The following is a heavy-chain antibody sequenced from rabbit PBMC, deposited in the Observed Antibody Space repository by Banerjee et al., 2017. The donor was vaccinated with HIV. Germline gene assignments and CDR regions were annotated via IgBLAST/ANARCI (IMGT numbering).Heavy chain of an antibody. CDR2: IYAGSSGST. D-gene: IGHD4-1*01. Sequence: QSLEESGGDLVKPGASLTLTCTASGFSFSSSYYMCWVRQAPGKGLEWIGCIYAGSSGSTYYASWAKGRFTISKTSSTTVTLQMTSLTAADTATYFCARCDGYSSGWGLTRLDLWGPGTLVTVS. V-gene: IGHV1S40*01. J-gene: IGHJ3*01. CDR3: ARCDGYSSGWGLTRLDL. CDR1: GFSFSSSYY.